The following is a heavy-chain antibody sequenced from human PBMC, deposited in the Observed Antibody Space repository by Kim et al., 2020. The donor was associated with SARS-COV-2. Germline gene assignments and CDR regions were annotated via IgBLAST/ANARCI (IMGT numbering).Heavy chain of an antibody. CDR3: ARRQDCSGGSCYPYYYYYGMDV. V-gene: IGHV3-30*04. J-gene: IGHJ6*02. CDR1: GFTFSSYA. CDR2: ISYDGSNK. D-gene: IGHD2-15*01. Sequence: GGSLRLSCAASGFTFSSYAMHWVRQAPGKGLEWVAVISYDGSNKYYADSVKGRFTISRDNSKNTLYLQMNSLRAEDTAVYYCARRQDCSGGSCYPYYYYYGMDVWGQGTTVTVSS.